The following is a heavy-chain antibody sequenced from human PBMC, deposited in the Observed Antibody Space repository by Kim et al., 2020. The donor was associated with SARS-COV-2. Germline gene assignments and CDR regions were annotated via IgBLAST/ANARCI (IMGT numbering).Heavy chain of an antibody. CDR2: IYYSGST. V-gene: IGHV4-39*01. Sequence: SETLSLTCTVSGGSISSSSYYWGWIRQPPGKGLEWIGSIYYSGSTYYNPSLKSRVTISVDTSKNQFSLKLSSVTAADTAEYSFARQADVMGATWGQGTVV. J-gene: IGHJ4*02. D-gene: IGHD1-26*01. CDR1: GGSISSSSYY. CDR3: ARQADVMGAT.